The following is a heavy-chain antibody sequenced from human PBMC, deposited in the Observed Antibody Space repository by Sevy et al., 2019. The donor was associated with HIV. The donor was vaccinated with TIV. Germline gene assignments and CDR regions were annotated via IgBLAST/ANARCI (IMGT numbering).Heavy chain of an antibody. CDR1: GFTFSSYG. V-gene: IGHV3-30*18. J-gene: IGHJ4*02. CDR2: ISYDGSNK. Sequence: GGSLRLSCAASGFTFSSYGMHWVRQAPGKGLEWVAVISYDGSNKYYADSVKGRFTISIDNSKNTLYLQMNSLRAEDTAVYYCAKELPDIVVVPAAIGGSSLDYWGQGTLVTVSS. D-gene: IGHD2-2*01. CDR3: AKELPDIVVVPAAIGGSSLDY.